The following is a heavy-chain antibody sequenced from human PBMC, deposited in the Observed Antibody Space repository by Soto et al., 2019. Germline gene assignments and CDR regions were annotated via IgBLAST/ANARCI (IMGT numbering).Heavy chain of an antibody. CDR3: ARDLWGYCGTDCYPLDV. J-gene: IGHJ6*02. CDR2: MYNTGST. Sequence: SETLSLTCTVSGGSISGYYWSWFWQPPGKGLEWIGYMYNTGSTVYNPSFKSRVTISVDTSKNQFSLKLNSVTAADTAVYYCARDLWGYCGTDCYPLDVWGQGTTVTVSS. V-gene: IGHV4-59*01. CDR1: GGSISGYY. D-gene: IGHD2-21*02.